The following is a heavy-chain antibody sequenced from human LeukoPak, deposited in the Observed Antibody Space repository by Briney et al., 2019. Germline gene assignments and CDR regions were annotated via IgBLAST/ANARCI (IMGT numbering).Heavy chain of an antibody. CDR3: ARGEGITIFGVVIDFDY. D-gene: IGHD3-3*01. CDR2: ISYDGSNK. Sequence: QTGGSLRLSCAASGFTFSSYAMHWVRQAPGKGLEWVAVISYDGSNKYYADSVKGRFTISRDNSKNTLYLQMNSLRAEDTAVYYCARGEGITIFGVVIDFDYWGQGTLVTVSS. J-gene: IGHJ4*02. V-gene: IGHV3-30-3*01. CDR1: GFTFSSYA.